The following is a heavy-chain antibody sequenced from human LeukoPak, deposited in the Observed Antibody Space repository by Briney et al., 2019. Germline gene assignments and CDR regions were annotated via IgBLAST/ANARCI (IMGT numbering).Heavy chain of an antibody. D-gene: IGHD2-2*01. Sequence: ASVKVSCKASGCTFTSYGISWVRQAPGQGLEWMGWISAYNGNTNYAQKLQGRVTMTTDTSTSTAYMELRSLRSDDTAVYYCARALAVPAARKNYYMDVWGKGTTVTVSS. J-gene: IGHJ6*03. V-gene: IGHV1-18*01. CDR3: ARALAVPAARKNYYMDV. CDR1: GCTFTSYG. CDR2: ISAYNGNT.